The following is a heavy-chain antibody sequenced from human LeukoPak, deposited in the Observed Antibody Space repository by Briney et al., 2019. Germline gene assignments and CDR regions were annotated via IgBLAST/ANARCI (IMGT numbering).Heavy chain of an antibody. Sequence: GGPLTLSCVASGFTYRPYSINWTREAPGKGLEWISYNTNDSSAISYADSVKGRFTISRDNEKNALYLHINSLSDEDTAMYFCERDLLWAFDIWGQGTMVTVSS. J-gene: IGHJ3*02. CDR1: GFTYRPYS. V-gene: IGHV3-48*02. CDR3: ERDLLWAFDI. D-gene: IGHD2-21*01. CDR2: NTNDSSAI.